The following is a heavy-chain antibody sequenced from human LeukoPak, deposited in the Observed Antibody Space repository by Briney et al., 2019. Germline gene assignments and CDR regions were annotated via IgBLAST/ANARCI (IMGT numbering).Heavy chain of an antibody. CDR1: GGSISSYY. V-gene: IGHV4-59*01. CDR3: ARDLSGSYYDYGMDV. CDR2: IYYSGST. J-gene: IGHJ6*02. D-gene: IGHD1-26*01. Sequence: SETLSLTCTVSGGSISSYYWSWIRQPPGKGLEWIGYIYYSGSTNYNPSPKSRVTISVDTSKNQFSLKLSSVTAADTAVYYCARDLSGSYYDYGMDVWSQGTTVTVSS.